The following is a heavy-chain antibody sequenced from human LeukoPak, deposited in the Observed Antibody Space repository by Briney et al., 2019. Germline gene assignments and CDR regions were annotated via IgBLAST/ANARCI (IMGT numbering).Heavy chain of an antibody. V-gene: IGHV3-30*18. CDR2: ISYDGSNK. J-gene: IGHJ4*02. CDR1: GFTFSSYG. Sequence: GGSLRLSCAASGFTFSSYGMHWVRQAPGKGLEWVAVISYDGSNKYYADSVKGRFTISRDNFKNTLYLQMNSLRAEDTAVYYCAKDQSSGWYYYFDYWGQGTLVTASS. CDR3: AKDQSSGWYYYFDY. D-gene: IGHD6-19*01.